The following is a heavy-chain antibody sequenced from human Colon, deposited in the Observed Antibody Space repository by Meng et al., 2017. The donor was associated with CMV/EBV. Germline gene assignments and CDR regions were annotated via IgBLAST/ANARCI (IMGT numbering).Heavy chain of an antibody. V-gene: IGHV3-74*01. CDR3: LKLPPGY. D-gene: IGHD1-1*01. Sequence: EVEVVGSGGGLIQPGGSLRLSCVVSGFSSDDFWVDWVRQAPGKGPLWVSRIHSGGTSISYADSVKGRFTISGDNDKNTVYLQMNSLRDEDTAVYYCLKLPPGYWGQGTLVTVSS. CDR2: IHSGGTSI. J-gene: IGHJ4*02. CDR1: GFSSDDFW.